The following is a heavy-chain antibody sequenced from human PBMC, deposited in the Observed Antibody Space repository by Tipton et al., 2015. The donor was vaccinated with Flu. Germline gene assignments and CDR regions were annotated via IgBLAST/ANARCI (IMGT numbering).Heavy chain of an antibody. J-gene: IGHJ4*02. D-gene: IGHD2-2*01. CDR2: IKQDGSEI. V-gene: IGHV3-7*03. CDR3: ARAMDY. Sequence: GSLRLSCVASGFTFSSYWMNWVRQAPGKGLEWVANIKQDGSEIYYVDSVKGRFTISRDNAKNSVYLQMNSLRAEDTAVYYCARAMDYWGQGTLVTVSS. CDR1: GFTFSSYW.